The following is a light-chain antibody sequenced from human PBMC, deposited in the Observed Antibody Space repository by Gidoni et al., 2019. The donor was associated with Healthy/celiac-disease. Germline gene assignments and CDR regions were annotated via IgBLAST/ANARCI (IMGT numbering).Light chain of an antibody. CDR3: QQYNNWHPYT. J-gene: IGKJ2*01. CDR1: QSVSSN. CDR2: DAS. V-gene: IGKV3-15*01. Sequence: EIVTTQSPATLSVSPGERATLSCRASQSVSSNFAWYQQKPGQAPRLLIYDASTRATSIPARFSGSRSGTEFTLTISSLQSEDFAVYYCQQYNNWHPYTFGQGTKLEIK.